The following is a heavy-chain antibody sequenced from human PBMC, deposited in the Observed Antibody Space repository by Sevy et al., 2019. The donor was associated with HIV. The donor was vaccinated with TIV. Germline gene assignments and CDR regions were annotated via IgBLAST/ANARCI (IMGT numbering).Heavy chain of an antibody. D-gene: IGHD5-18*01. V-gene: IGHV3-30-3*01. Sequence: GGSLRLSCAASGFTFSSYAMHWVRQAPGKGLEWVAVISYDGSNKNYADPVKGRFTISTDNSKNTLYLQMNSLRAEDKAVYYCAWGGVDTAMVTTRYYYGMDVWGQGTTVTVSS. CDR3: AWGGVDTAMVTTRYYYGMDV. J-gene: IGHJ6*02. CDR1: GFTFSSYA. CDR2: ISYDGSNK.